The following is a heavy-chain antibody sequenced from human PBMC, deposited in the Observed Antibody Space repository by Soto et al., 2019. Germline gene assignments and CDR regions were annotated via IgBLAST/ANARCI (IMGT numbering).Heavy chain of an antibody. J-gene: IGHJ4*02. Sequence: SVKVSCKASGVTFNRQGMRWVRQATGQGLEWMRGIIPMFGTPHYAEKLQDRVTITADESTGTAYLELSSLTSEDTAVYYCATSEGRDGYSFDYWGPGTLVTVSS. CDR2: IIPMFGTP. CDR1: GVTFNRQG. CDR3: ATSEGRDGYSFDY. V-gene: IGHV1-69*13. D-gene: IGHD5-12*01.